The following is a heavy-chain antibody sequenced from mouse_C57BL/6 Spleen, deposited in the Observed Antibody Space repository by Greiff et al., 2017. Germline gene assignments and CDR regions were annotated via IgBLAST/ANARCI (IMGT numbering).Heavy chain of an antibody. Sequence: EVQGVESGGDLVKPGGSLKLSCAASGFTFSSYGMSWVRQTPDKRLEWVATISSGGSYTYYPDSVKGRFTISRDNAKNTLYLQMNSLQADDTAIYYCARGLLYYFDYWGQGTTLTVSS. CDR1: GFTFSSYG. CDR2: ISSGGSYT. D-gene: IGHD6-2*01. J-gene: IGHJ2*01. CDR3: ARGLLYYFDY. V-gene: IGHV5-6*01.